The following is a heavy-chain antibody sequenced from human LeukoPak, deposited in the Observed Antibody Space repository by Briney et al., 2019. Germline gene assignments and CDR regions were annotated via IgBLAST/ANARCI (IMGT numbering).Heavy chain of an antibody. CDR3: ARVLPVPYLLDS. CDR2: FFQSEKS. V-gene: IGHV4-38-2*01. J-gene: IGHJ4*02. CDR1: GHSTTRGYY. Sequence: SETLSLTCDISGHSTTRGYYWAWFRQSPGKGPEWIATFFQSEKSFYNASLESRLIMSLDTSKSQFSLNLASVTAADTAVYYCARVLPVPYLLDSWGQGTHVTVSS. D-gene: IGHD3-10*02.